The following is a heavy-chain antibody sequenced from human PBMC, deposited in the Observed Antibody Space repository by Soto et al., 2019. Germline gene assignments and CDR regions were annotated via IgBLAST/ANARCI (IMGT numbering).Heavy chain of an antibody. D-gene: IGHD3-3*02. CDR1: GFAFSNYE. CDR3: ARESFSASPNFFDY. V-gene: IGHV3-48*03. CDR2: IRLSGSTI. Sequence: EVQLVESGGGLVQPGGSLRLSCAASGFAFSNYEMNWVRQAPGKGLEWVSYIRLSGSTIYYADSVKGRFTISRDDAKNSLYLQMDILRADDTAVYYCARESFSASPNFFDYWGQGTLVTVSS. J-gene: IGHJ4*02.